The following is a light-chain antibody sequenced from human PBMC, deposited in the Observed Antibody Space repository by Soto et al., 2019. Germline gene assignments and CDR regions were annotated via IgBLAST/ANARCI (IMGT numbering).Light chain of an antibody. CDR2: KAS. Sequence: DIQMTPFSFTLSASLGEKNTNTCRASQSISSWLAWYQQKPGKAPKLLIYKASNLESGVPSRFSGSGSGTEFTLTISSLQPDDFATYYCEQYNSYPCTFGQGTKV. V-gene: IGKV1-5*03. CDR3: EQYNSYPCT. J-gene: IGKJ1*01. CDR1: QSISSW.